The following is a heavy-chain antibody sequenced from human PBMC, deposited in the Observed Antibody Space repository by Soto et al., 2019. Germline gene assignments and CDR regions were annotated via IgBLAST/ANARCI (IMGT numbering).Heavy chain of an antibody. Sequence: QVQLVQSGAEVKKPGSSVKVSCTASGGTFSSYAISWVRQAPGQGLEWMGGIIPIFGTANYAQTFQGRVTITADESTSTAYMELSSLRSEDTALYYCAREDGYKHYFDYSGQGTLVTVSS. J-gene: IGHJ4*02. V-gene: IGHV1-69*01. D-gene: IGHD5-12*01. CDR2: IIPIFGTA. CDR1: GGTFSSYA. CDR3: AREDGYKHYFDY.